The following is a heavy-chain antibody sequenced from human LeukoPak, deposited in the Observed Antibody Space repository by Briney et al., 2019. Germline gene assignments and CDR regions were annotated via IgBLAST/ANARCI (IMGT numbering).Heavy chain of an antibody. V-gene: IGHV4-61*02. Sequence: SQTLSLTCTVSGGSISSGSYYWSWIRQPAGKGLEWIGRIYTSGSTNYNPSLKSRVTISVDTSKNQFSLKLGSVTAADTAVYYCARGPYCSGGSCYFSYWGQGTLVTVSS. CDR2: IYTSGST. CDR1: GGSISSGSYY. D-gene: IGHD2-15*01. J-gene: IGHJ4*02. CDR3: ARGPYCSGGSCYFSY.